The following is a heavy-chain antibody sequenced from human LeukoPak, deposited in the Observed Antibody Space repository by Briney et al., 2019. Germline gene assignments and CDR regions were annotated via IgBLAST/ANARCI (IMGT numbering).Heavy chain of an antibody. D-gene: IGHD4-11*01. CDR3: ARYDYSNLDMAEYFQH. CDR1: GYTFTGYY. CDR2: INPNSGGT. J-gene: IGHJ1*01. Sequence: ASVKVSCKASGYTFTGYYMHWVRPAPGQALEWMGWINPNSGGTNYAQKFQGRVTMTRDTSISTAYMELSRLRSDDTAVYYCARYDYSNLDMAEYFQHWGQGTLVTVSS. V-gene: IGHV1-2*02.